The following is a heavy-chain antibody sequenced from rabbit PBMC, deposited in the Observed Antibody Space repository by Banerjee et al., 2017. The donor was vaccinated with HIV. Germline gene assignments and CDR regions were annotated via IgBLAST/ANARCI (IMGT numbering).Heavy chain of an antibody. J-gene: IGHJ4*01. CDR3: ARGDTGSRHSAFNL. CDR1: GFSLSSTYY. CDR2: IYTDSDGT. D-gene: IGHD1-1*01. Sequence: QEQLEETGGGLVQPGGSLKLSCKASGFSLSSTYYMCWVRQAPGKGMELIACIYTDSDGTCYASWVNGRFTITRSTRLNTVTLHMPSLTAADTATYFCARGDTGSRHSAFNLWAQGPWSLS. V-gene: IGHV1S43*01.